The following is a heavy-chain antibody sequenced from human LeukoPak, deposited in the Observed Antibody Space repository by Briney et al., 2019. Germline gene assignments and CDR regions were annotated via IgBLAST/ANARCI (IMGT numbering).Heavy chain of an antibody. D-gene: IGHD6-19*01. V-gene: IGHV4-59*08. CDR2: IYYSGST. J-gene: IGHJ4*02. CDR1: GGSISNYY. CDR3: ARHEKSSGWYYDY. Sequence: PSETLSLTCTVSGGSISNYYWSWIRQPPGKGLEWIGYIYYSGSTNYNPSLTSRVTISVDTSKNQFSLKLTSVTAADTAVYYCARHEKSSGWYYDYWGQGTLVTVSS.